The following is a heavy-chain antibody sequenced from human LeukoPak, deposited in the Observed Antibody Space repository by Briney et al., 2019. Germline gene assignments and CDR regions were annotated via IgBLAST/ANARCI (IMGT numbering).Heavy chain of an antibody. J-gene: IGHJ3*02. D-gene: IGHD3-9*01. CDR2: LSHSGSS. Sequence: SSETLSLTCTVSGGSVSSYYWSWIRRPPGRGLEWIAYLSHSGSSDSNPSLTSRVTTLVDTSKNQFSLKLTSVTAADTAVYYCARARYVNSFYAFDIWGQGTLVTVSS. CDR1: GGSVSSYY. V-gene: IGHV4-59*02. CDR3: ARARYVNSFYAFDI.